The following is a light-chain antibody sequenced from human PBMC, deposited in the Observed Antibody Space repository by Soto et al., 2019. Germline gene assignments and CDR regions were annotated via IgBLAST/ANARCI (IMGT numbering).Light chain of an antibody. Sequence: QSVLTQPPSASGTPGQRVTISCSGSSSNIGSNTVNWYQQLPGTAPKLLIYSNNQRPSGVPDRFSGSKSGTSASLAISGLQSEDEADYYCAAWDDSLTGPDFGPGTKVTV. CDR3: AAWDDSLTGPD. J-gene: IGLJ1*01. CDR2: SNN. V-gene: IGLV1-44*01. CDR1: SSNIGSNT.